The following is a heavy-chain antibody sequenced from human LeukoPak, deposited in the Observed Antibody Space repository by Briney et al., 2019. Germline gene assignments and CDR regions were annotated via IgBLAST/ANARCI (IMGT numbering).Heavy chain of an antibody. CDR3: ANQGSSTYYYYMDV. Sequence: GGSLRLSCAASGFTFSSYSMNWVRQAPGKGLEWVSSISRSSSYIYYADSVKGRFTISRDNAKNSLYLQMNSLRAEDTAVYYCANQGSSTYYYYMDVWGKGTTVTVSS. V-gene: IGHV3-21*01. CDR1: GFTFSSYS. CDR2: ISRSSSYI. J-gene: IGHJ6*03. D-gene: IGHD2/OR15-2a*01.